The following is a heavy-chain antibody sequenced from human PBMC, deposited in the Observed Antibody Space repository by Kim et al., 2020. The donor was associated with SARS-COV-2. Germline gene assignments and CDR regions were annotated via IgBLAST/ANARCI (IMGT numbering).Heavy chain of an antibody. J-gene: IGHJ3*01. CDR1: GGSFSGYY. V-gene: IGHV4-34*12. D-gene: IGHD3-3*01. Sequence: SETLSLTCAVYGGSFSGYYWSWIRQPPGKGLEWIGEIIYRGSTKYNPPLKSRVTISVYMSKNQFSLMLRSVSAADTAVYFCARTPSGRCYAVWSGYCHA. CDR2: IIYRGST. CDR3: ARTPSGRCYAVWSGYCHA.